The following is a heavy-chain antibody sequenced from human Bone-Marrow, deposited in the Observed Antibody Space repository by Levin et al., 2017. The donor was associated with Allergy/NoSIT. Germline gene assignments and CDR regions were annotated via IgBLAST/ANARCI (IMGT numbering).Heavy chain of an antibody. D-gene: IGHD6-13*01. Sequence: GESLKISCAASGFTFSGYTMHWVRQAPGKGLEWVAVIRYDGSKDYHIDSVKGRFTISRDNSKNTLYLQMNSLRPEDTATYYCARLGAAGSYWGQGTLVTVSS. CDR1: GFTFSGYT. J-gene: IGHJ4*02. CDR2: IRYDGSKD. CDR3: ARLGAAGSY. V-gene: IGHV3-30*10.